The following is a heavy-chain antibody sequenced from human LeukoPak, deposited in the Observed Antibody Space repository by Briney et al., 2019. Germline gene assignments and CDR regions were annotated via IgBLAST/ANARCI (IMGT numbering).Heavy chain of an antibody. Sequence: GASVKVSCKASGYTFSGYYIHWVRQGPGQGLEWMGWINPNSGTNYAQNFQGRVTMTRDTSISTAYMELSRLRSDDTAVYYCAREEQHQRGWHFEYWGQGTLVTVSS. J-gene: IGHJ4*02. D-gene: IGHD6-13*01. CDR3: AREEQHQRGWHFEY. CDR2: INPNSGT. V-gene: IGHV1-2*02. CDR1: GYTFSGYY.